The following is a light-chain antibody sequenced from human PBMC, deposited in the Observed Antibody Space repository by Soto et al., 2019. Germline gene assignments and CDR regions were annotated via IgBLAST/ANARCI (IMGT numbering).Light chain of an antibody. CDR2: DVN. Sequence: QSALPQPASVSGSPGQSITISCTGTSSDVGGYNFVSWYQQHPGKVPKLMIFDVNSRPSGVSDRFSGSKSGNTASLTISGLQAEDEGDYYCSSYTRSSTHVFGSGTKLTVL. V-gene: IGLV2-14*03. CDR3: SSYTRSSTHV. J-gene: IGLJ1*01. CDR1: SSDVGGYNF.